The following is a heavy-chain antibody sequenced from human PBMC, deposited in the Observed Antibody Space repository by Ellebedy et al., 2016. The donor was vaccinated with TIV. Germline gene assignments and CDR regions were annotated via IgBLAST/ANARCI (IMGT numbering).Heavy chain of an antibody. V-gene: IGHV3-21*01. D-gene: IGHD3-3*01. Sequence: GESLKISCAASGFTFSSYSMNWVRQAPGKGLEWVSSISSSSSYIYYADSVKGRFTISRDNAKNSLYLQMNSLRAEDTAVYYCARDPITIFHYGMDVWGQGTTVTVSS. J-gene: IGHJ6*02. CDR3: ARDPITIFHYGMDV. CDR1: GFTFSSYS. CDR2: ISSSSSYI.